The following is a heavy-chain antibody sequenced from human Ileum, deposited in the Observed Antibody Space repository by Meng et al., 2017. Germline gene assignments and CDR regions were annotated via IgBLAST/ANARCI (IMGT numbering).Heavy chain of an antibody. CDR1: GFTFSSYE. D-gene: IGHD6-6*01. J-gene: IGHJ3*02. CDR3: AREYRSSSGRAFDI. CDR2: ISSSGSSM. V-gene: IGHV3-48*03. Sequence: GESLKISCAASGFTFSSYEMNWVRQAPGKGRGWVSYISSSGSSMHYADSVKGRFTISRDNAKNSLYLQMNSLRAEDTAVYYCAREYRSSSGRAFDIWGQGTMVTVSS.